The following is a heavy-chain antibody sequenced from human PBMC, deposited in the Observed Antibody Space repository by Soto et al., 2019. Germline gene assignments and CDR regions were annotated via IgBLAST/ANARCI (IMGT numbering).Heavy chain of an antibody. D-gene: IGHD3-10*01. CDR1: GYTFTSYG. CDR3: AKTSTMVRGAMPHY. V-gene: IGHV1-18*04. Sequence: QVQLVQSGAEVKKPEASVKVSCKASGYTFTSYGISWVRQDPGQGLEWMGCISAYNGNTNDAQKPQGRVTMTTDTSTSTADMELRSLRSDHTAVYYCAKTSTMVRGAMPHYWGQGTLVTVSS. J-gene: IGHJ4*02. CDR2: ISAYNGNT.